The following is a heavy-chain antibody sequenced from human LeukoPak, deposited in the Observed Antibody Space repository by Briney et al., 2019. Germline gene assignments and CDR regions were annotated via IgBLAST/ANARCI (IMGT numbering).Heavy chain of an antibody. D-gene: IGHD6-19*01. J-gene: IGHJ6*04. Sequence: SETLSLTCAVYGGSFSGYYWSWIRQPPGKGLEWIGEINHSGSTNYNPSLKSRVTISVDTSKNQFSLKLSSVTAADTAVYYCARGGKQWLSLYYYGMDVWGKGTTVTVSS. CDR2: INHSGST. CDR1: GGSFSGYY. V-gene: IGHV4-34*01. CDR3: ARGGKQWLSLYYYGMDV.